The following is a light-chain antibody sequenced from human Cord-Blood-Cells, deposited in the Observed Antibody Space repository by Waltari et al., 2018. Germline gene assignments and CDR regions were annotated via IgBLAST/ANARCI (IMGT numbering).Light chain of an antibody. J-gene: IGLJ2*01. CDR1: SSDAGRYNL. Sequence: QSALTQPASVSGSPGQSITISCTGTSSDAGRYNLVSWYQQHTGKAPKLMFYEVSKRPSGVSNRFSGSKSGNTASLTISGLQAEDEADYYCCSYAGSSRVFGGGTKLTVL. CDR3: CSYAGSSRV. CDR2: EVS. V-gene: IGLV2-23*02.